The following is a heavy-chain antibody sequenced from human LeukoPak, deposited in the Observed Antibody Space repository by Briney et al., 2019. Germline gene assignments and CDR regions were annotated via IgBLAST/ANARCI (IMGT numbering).Heavy chain of an antibody. D-gene: IGHD3-22*01. J-gene: IGHJ4*02. CDR1: GFTFSSYS. V-gene: IGHV3-21*04. CDR3: AFSSSGYYHYFDC. Sequence: GGSLRLSCAASGFTFSSYSMNWVRQAPGKGLEWVSSISSSSSYIYYADSVKGRFTISRDNAKNSLYLQMNSLRAEDTAVYYCAFSSSGYYHYFDCWGQGTLVTVSS. CDR2: ISSSSSYI.